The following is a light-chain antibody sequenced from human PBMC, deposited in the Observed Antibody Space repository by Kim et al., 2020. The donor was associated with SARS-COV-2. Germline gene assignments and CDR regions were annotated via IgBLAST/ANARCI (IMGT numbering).Light chain of an antibody. CDR3: SSYTSSTTWV. CDR1: SSDVGGYNY. CDR2: DVN. Sequence: GLSITISCTGTSSDVGGYNYVSWYQQYPGKAPKLIIYDVNNRPSGVSDRFSGSKSGNTASLTISGLQAGDEADYYCSSYTSSTTWVFGGGTQLTVL. V-gene: IGLV2-14*03. J-gene: IGLJ3*02.